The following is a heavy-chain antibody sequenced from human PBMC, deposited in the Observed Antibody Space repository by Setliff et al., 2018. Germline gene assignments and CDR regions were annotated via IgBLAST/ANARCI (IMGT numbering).Heavy chain of an antibody. Sequence: GASVKVSCKASGGTFSGYAFSWVRQAPGEGLEWMGGITPIFETAHYAEKFQDRVTITADKSTSTVHMEVSSLTSEDTAVYFCARDSVTLGQLERRGGWHYYGMDVWGQGSGVTVS. D-gene: IGHD1-1*01. CDR3: ARDSVTLGQLERRGGWHYYGMDV. V-gene: IGHV1-69*06. CDR1: GGTFSGYA. CDR2: ITPIFETA. J-gene: IGHJ6*02.